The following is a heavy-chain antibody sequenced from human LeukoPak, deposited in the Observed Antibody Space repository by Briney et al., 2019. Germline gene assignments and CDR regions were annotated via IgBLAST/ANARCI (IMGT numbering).Heavy chain of an antibody. CDR1: GGSISSSSYY. J-gene: IGHJ4*02. CDR2: ISYSGST. Sequence: SETLSLTCTVSGGSISSSSYYWGWIRQPPGKGLEWIGSISYSGSTYYNPSLKSRVTISVDTSKSQFSLKLSSVTAADTAVYYCARSPYYDFWSETAFFDYWGQGTLVTVSS. V-gene: IGHV4-39*01. CDR3: ARSPYYDFWSETAFFDY. D-gene: IGHD3-3*01.